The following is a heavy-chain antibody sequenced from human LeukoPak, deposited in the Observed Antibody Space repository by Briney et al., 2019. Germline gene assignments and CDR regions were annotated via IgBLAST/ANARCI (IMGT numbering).Heavy chain of an antibody. Sequence: GGSLRLSCAASGFTFSSYAMTWVRQAPGKGLEWVSTISGGGGTTYYPDSVKGRFTISRDNSKNTLYLQMNSLRAEDTAVYYCAKDERNWNYNLASQTYDWGQGTLVTVSS. J-gene: IGHJ4*02. CDR1: GFTFSSYA. CDR3: AKDERNWNYNLASQTYD. D-gene: IGHD1-7*01. CDR2: ISGGGGTT. V-gene: IGHV3-23*01.